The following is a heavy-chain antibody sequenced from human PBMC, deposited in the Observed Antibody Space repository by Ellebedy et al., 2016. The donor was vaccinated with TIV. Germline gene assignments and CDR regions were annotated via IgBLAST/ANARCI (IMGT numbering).Heavy chain of an antibody. D-gene: IGHD2-2*01. CDR1: GFTFSNYW. CDR2: IEQDGSEK. CDR3: VRGKGYCISTSCSPTNYFDY. V-gene: IGHV3-7*01. J-gene: IGHJ4*02. Sequence: PGGSLRLSCEASGFTFSNYWMSWVRQAPGKGLEWVTNIEQDGSEKYFVDSVKGRFTISRDNAQNSLYLQMNSLRAEDTAVYYCVRGKGYCISTSCSPTNYFDYWGQGTLVTVSS.